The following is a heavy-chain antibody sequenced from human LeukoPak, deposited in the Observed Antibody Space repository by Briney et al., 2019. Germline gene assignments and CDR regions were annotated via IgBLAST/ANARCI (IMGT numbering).Heavy chain of an antibody. D-gene: IGHD4-17*01. CDR3: TSSSYGDSPTDY. CDR2: IRSKANSYAT. V-gene: IGHV3-73*01. Sequence: AGGSLRLSCAASGFTFSGSAMHWVRQASGKGLEWVGRIRSKANSYATAYAASVKGRFAISRDDSKNTAYLQMNSLKTEDTAVYYCTSSSYGDSPTDYWGQGTLVTVSS. CDR1: GFTFSGSA. J-gene: IGHJ4*02.